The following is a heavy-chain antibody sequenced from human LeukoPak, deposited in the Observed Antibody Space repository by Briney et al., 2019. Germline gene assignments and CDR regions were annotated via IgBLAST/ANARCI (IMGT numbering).Heavy chain of an antibody. CDR3: ARGVVIAPQTFDY. D-gene: IGHD2-21*01. CDR1: GESISGFY. Sequence: SETLSLTCTVSGESISGFYWTWIRQPPGRGLEWIGYIYYSGSTNYNPSLKSRVTISVDTSKNQFSLKLSSVTAADTAVYYCARGVVIAPQTFDYWGQGTLVTVSS. V-gene: IGHV4-59*01. CDR2: IYYSGST. J-gene: IGHJ4*02.